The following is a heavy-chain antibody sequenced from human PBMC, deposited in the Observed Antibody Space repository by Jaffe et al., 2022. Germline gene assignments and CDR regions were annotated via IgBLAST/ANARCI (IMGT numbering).Heavy chain of an antibody. J-gene: IGHJ5*02. CDR2: ISGSGGST. CDR3: AKKGPPYCTGGVCYLGWFDP. Sequence: EVQLLESGGGLVQPGGSLRLSCAASGFTFSSYAMSWVRQAPGKGLEWVSAISGSGGSTYYADSVKGRFTISRDNSKNTLYLQMNSLRAEDTAVYYCAKKGPPYCTGGVCYLGWFDPWGQGTLVTVSS. V-gene: IGHV3-23*01. CDR1: GFTFSSYA. D-gene: IGHD2-8*02.